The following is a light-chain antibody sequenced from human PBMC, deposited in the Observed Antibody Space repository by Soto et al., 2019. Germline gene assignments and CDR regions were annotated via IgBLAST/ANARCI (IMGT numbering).Light chain of an antibody. CDR2: EDN. CDR1: SGRIASNY. Sequence: NFMLTQPHSVSESPGKTVIISCTRSSGRIASNYVQWYQQRPGSAPTTVIYEDNLRPSGVPDRFSGSIDSSSNSASLTISGLKTEDEADYYCQSYDSSGYVFGTGTKATVL. J-gene: IGLJ1*01. V-gene: IGLV6-57*04. CDR3: QSYDSSGYV.